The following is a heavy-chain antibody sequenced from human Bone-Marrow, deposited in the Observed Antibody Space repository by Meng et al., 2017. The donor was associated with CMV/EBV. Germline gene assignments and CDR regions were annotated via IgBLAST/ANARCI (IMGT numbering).Heavy chain of an antibody. CDR1: GFNFSIYA. CDR3: ARAGYSTYFDY. D-gene: IGHD6-13*01. CDR2: ISYDGSNK. Sequence: LSCAASGFNFSIYAMHWVRQAPGKGLEWVAVISYDGSNKYYADSVKGRFTISRDNSKNTLYLQMNSLRAEDTAVYYCARAGYSTYFDYWGQGTLVTVSS. V-gene: IGHV3-30*04. J-gene: IGHJ4*02.